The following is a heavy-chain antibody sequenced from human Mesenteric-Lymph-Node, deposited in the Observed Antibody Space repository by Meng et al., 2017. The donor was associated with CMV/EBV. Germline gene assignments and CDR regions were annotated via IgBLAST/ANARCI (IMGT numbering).Heavy chain of an antibody. CDR2: ISGYNGNT. CDR3: ARGETQWLPSRFDP. Sequence: ASVTVSCKAFGYTFTNYDIKWVRQAPGQGLEWLGWISGYNGNTNYAQKFQGRVTMTTDTSTNTAYMELRSLRSDDPAVYYWARGETQWLPSRFDPWGQGTLVTVSS. CDR1: GYTFTNYD. D-gene: IGHD6-19*01. V-gene: IGHV1-18*01. J-gene: IGHJ5*02.